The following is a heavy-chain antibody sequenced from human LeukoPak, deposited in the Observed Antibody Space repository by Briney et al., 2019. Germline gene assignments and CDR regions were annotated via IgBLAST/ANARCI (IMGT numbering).Heavy chain of an antibody. Sequence: GGSLRLSCAASGFTVSSSYMSWVRRAPGKGLEWVSVIYSGGSTYYADSVKGRFTISRDNSKNTLYLQMNSLRAEDTAVYYCAFEGATDFDYWGQGTLVTVSS. D-gene: IGHD1-26*01. CDR2: IYSGGST. V-gene: IGHV3-66*02. J-gene: IGHJ4*02. CDR3: AFEGATDFDY. CDR1: GFTVSSSY.